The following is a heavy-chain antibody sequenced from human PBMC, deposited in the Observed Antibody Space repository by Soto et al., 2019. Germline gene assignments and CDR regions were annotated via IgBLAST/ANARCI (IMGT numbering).Heavy chain of an antibody. CDR2: IYYSGST. D-gene: IGHD3-22*01. Sequence: PSETLSLTCTVSGGSISSGGYYWSWIRQHPGKGLEWIGYIYYSGSTYYNPSLKSRVTISVDTSKNQFSLKLSSVAAADTAVYYCAREKSDYYYDSSGYTWGQGTLVTVSS. J-gene: IGHJ4*02. V-gene: IGHV4-31*02. CDR3: AREKSDYYYDSSGYT. CDR1: GGSISSGGYY.